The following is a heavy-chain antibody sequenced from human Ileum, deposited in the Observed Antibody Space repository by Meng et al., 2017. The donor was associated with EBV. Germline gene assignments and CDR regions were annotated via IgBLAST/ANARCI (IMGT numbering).Heavy chain of an antibody. CDR1: GDSIGSSNHW. CDR3: ARRYYGVPFDN. CDR2: IYYSGST. V-gene: IGHV4-39*01. J-gene: IGHJ4*02. Sequence: LWLHAAGPGLVKPSEPLSLTCAVSGDSIGSSNHWWGWIRQPPGKGLEWVGTIYYSGSTFYNPSLKSRVTISLDTSKNQFSLKVSSVTAADTAVYYCARRYYGVPFDNWGQGTLVTVSS. D-gene: IGHD3-3*01.